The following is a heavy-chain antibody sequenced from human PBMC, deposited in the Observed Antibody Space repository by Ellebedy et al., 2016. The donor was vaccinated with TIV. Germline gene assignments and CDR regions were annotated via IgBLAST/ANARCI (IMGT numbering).Heavy chain of an antibody. V-gene: IGHV4-4*07. CDR1: GGSISSYY. D-gene: IGHD2-2*01. J-gene: IGHJ5*02. Sequence: SETLSLTCTVSGGSISSYYWSWIRQPAGKGLEWIGRIYTSGSTNYNPSLKSRVTMSVDTSKNQFSLKLSSVTAADTAAYYCARDGGYCSSTSCYDGWFDPWGQGTLVTVSS. CDR3: ARDGGYCSSTSCYDGWFDP. CDR2: IYTSGST.